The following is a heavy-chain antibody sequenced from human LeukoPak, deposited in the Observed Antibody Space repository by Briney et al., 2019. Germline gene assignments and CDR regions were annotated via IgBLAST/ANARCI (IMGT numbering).Heavy chain of an antibody. V-gene: IGHV3-23*01. CDR1: GGSISSGGYY. J-gene: IGHJ5*01. CDR3: AKGDDSSGRNWFDS. Sequence: PSETLSLTCTVSGGSISSGGYYWSWIRQHPGKGLEWVSAVSGSGTTTHNADSVEGRFNSSRDNSKNTLFLHMNSLRVDDTAVYYCAKGDDSSGRNWFDSWGQGTLVTVSS. CDR2: VSGSGTTT. D-gene: IGHD3-22*01.